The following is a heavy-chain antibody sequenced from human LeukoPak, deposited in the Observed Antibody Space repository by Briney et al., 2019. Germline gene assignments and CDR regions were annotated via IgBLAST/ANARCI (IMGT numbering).Heavy chain of an antibody. V-gene: IGHV3-30*03. D-gene: IGHD6-25*01. CDR1: GFTFSSYG. CDR3: ARESFSSGARYYYYYMDV. J-gene: IGHJ6*03. Sequence: GGSLRLSCAASGFTFSSYGMHWVRQAPGKGLEWVAIISYDGSNEYYADSVKGRFTISRDNSKNTLYLQMNSLRAEDTAVYYCARESFSSGARYYYYYMDVWGKGTTVTVSS. CDR2: ISYDGSNE.